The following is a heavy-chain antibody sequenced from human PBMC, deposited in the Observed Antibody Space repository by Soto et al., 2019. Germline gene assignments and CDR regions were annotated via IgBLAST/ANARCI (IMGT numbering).Heavy chain of an antibody. CDR2: IYHSGGT. CDR3: ARGAPGSIPPSDSSGYYWYFDY. D-gene: IGHD3-22*01. CDR1: GGSISSGGYS. J-gene: IGHJ4*02. V-gene: IGHV4-30-2*01. Sequence: QLQLQESGSGLVKPSQTLSLTCAVSGGSISSGGYSWSWIRQPPGKGLEGVGYIYHSGGTYYNPSLKSRVTISVDRSKNQFSLKLSSVTAADTAVYYCARGAPGSIPPSDSSGYYWYFDYWGQGTLVTVSS.